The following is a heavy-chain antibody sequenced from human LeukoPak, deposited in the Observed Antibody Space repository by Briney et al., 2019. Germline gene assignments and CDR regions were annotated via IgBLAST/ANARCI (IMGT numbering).Heavy chain of an antibody. Sequence: ALVKVSCKASGYTFTNYAMNWVRQAPGQGLEWMGWINTNTGNPTYAQGFTGRFVFSLDTSVSTAYLQISGLKAEDTAVYYCVTRAGVSSGFFNFDYWGQGTLVTVSS. V-gene: IGHV7-4-1*02. CDR3: VTRAGVSSGFFNFDY. CDR1: GYTFTNYA. J-gene: IGHJ4*02. CDR2: INTNTGNP. D-gene: IGHD3-22*01.